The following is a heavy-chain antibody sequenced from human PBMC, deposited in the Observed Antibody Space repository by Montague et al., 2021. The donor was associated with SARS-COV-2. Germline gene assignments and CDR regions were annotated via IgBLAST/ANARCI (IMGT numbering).Heavy chain of an antibody. D-gene: IGHD1-20*01. CDR3: TRDPITGTTGTIYNYYGMDV. Sequence: TLSLTCSVSGDSLSSGSYYWSWIRQPAGKGLEWIGRIYRGGSPNYXPSLKSRVTISGDMSKNQFSLNVSSVTAADTAVYYCTRDPITGTTGTIYNYYGMDVWGQGTTVTVSS. V-gene: IGHV4-61*02. J-gene: IGHJ6*02. CDR1: GDSLSSGSYY. CDR2: IYRGGSP.